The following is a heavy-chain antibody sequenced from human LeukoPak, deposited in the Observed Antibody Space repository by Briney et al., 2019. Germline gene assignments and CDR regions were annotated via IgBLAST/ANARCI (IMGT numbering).Heavy chain of an antibody. V-gene: IGHV4-4*07. Sequence: PSETLSLACSVSGVSISSYYWSWIRQPAGKGLEWIGRIHTSGGTNYNPSLKSRVTMSVDMSKNQFSLKLSSVTAADTAVYYCARDTYYYDSSGYSSFDYWGQGTLVTVSS. J-gene: IGHJ4*02. CDR2: IHTSGGT. D-gene: IGHD3-22*01. CDR3: ARDTYYYDSSGYSSFDY. CDR1: GVSISSYY.